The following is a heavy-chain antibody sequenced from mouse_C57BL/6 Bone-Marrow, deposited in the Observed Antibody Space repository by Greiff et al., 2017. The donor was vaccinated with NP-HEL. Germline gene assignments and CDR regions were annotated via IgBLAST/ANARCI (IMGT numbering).Heavy chain of an antibody. CDR2: IYPGSGNT. Sequence: VQLQQSGAELVRPGASVKLSCKASGYTFTDYYINWVKQRPGQGLEWIARIYPGSGNTYYNEKFKGKATLTAEKSSSTAYMQLSSLTSEDSAVNFCARDDYGSSYVNWGQGTTLTVSS. D-gene: IGHD1-1*01. V-gene: IGHV1-76*01. J-gene: IGHJ2*01. CDR1: GYTFTDYY. CDR3: ARDDYGSSYVN.